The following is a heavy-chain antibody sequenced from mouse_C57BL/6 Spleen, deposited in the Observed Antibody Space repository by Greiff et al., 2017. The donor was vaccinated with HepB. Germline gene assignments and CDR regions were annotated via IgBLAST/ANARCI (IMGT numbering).Heavy chain of an antibody. J-gene: IGHJ2*01. CDR2: ISGGGGNT. Sequence: EVKLVESGGGLVKPGGSLKLSCAASGFTFSSYTMSWVRQTPEKRLEWVATISGGGGNTYYPDSVKGRFTISRDNAKNTLYLQMSSLRSEDTALYYCARHSPYDNYFDYWGQGTTLTVSS. CDR3: ARHSPYDNYFDY. D-gene: IGHD2-12*01. V-gene: IGHV5-9*01. CDR1: GFTFSSYT.